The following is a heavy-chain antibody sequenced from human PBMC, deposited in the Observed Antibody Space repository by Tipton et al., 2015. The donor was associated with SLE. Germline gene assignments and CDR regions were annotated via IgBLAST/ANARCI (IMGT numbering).Heavy chain of an antibody. Sequence: TLSLTCTVSGGSITNSYYWGWIRQPPGKGLEWIGYISYSGTTYFNPSLKRRVIISVDTSKNQFSLRLTSVTAADTAVYYCARLDDYSTYWGQGTLVTVSS. V-gene: IGHV4-39*07. CDR2: ISYSGTT. CDR1: GGSITNSYY. J-gene: IGHJ4*02. D-gene: IGHD4-11*01. CDR3: ARLDDYSTY.